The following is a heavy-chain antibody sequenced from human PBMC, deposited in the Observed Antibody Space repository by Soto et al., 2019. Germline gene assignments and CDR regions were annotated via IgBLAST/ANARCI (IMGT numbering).Heavy chain of an antibody. Sequence: PGGSLRLSCAASGFTFSSYGMHWVRQAPGKGLEWVAVISYDGSNKYYADSVKGRFTISRDNSKNTLYLQMNSLRAEDTAVYYCANLPVDTAMVPSDYWGQGTLVTVSS. D-gene: IGHD5-18*01. V-gene: IGHV3-30*18. CDR2: ISYDGSNK. CDR3: ANLPVDTAMVPSDY. CDR1: GFTFSSYG. J-gene: IGHJ4*02.